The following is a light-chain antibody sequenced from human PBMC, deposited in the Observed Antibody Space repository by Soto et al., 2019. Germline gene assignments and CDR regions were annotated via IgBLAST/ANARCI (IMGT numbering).Light chain of an antibody. CDR3: SSYTSSRRV. V-gene: IGLV2-14*01. CDR1: SSDVGGYNY. J-gene: IGLJ3*02. CDR2: DVN. Sequence: QSVLTQPASVSGSPGQSITISCTGTSSDVGGYNYVSWYQQHPGKAPKLMIYDVNNRPSGVSNRFSGSKSGNTASLTISGLQAEDEADYYCSSYTSSRRVFGGGTKLTVL.